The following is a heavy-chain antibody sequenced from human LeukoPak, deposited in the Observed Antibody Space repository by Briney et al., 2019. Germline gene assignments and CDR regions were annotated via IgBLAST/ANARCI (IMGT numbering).Heavy chain of an antibody. CDR2: INHSGST. CDR3: ARVRNYYGSVLDY. D-gene: IGHD3-10*01. CDR1: GGSFGGYY. Sequence: SETLSLTCAVYGGSFGGYYWSWIRQPPGKGLEWIGEINHSGSTNYNPSLKSRVTISVDTSKNQFSLKLSSVTAADTAVYYCARVRNYYGSVLDYWGQGTLVTVSS. J-gene: IGHJ4*02. V-gene: IGHV4-34*01.